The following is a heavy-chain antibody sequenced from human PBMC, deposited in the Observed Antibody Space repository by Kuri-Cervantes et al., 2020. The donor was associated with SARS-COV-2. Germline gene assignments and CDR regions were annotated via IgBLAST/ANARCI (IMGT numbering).Heavy chain of an antibody. CDR2: ISSSSSYI. J-gene: IGHJ4*02. Sequence: GGSLRLSCAASGSTFSSYSMNWVRQAPGKGLEWVSSISSSSSYIYYADSVKGRFTISRDNAKNSLYLQMNSLRAEDTAVYYCARGISYSGYDLDYWGQGTLVTVSS. D-gene: IGHD5-12*01. CDR1: GSTFSSYS. V-gene: IGHV3-21*01. CDR3: ARGISYSGYDLDY.